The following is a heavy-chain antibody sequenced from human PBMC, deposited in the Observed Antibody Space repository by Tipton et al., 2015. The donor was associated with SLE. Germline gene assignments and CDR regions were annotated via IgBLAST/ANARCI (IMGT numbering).Heavy chain of an antibody. D-gene: IGHD3-3*01. CDR1: GGSISSHY. J-gene: IGHJ3*02. CDR3: AKSITIFGGAESAVDI. CDR2: IYYSGST. V-gene: IGHV4-59*11. Sequence: TLSLTCTVSGGSISSHYWSWIRQPPGKGLEWIGYIYYSGSTNYHPSLKRRVTISGDTSKNQFSLKLSSVTAADTAVYYCAKSITIFGGAESAVDIWGQGTMVTVSS.